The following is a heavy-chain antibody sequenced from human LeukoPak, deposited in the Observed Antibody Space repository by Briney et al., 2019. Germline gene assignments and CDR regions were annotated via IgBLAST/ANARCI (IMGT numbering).Heavy chain of an antibody. CDR3: ASRELGPGDFDY. CDR2: IYYSGST. V-gene: IGHV4-39*07. D-gene: IGHD7-27*01. J-gene: IGHJ4*02. CDR1: GGSISSSSYY. Sequence: SETLSLTCTVSGGSISSSSYYWGWIRQPPGKGLEWIGSIYYSGSTYYNSSLKSRVTISVDTSKNQFSLKLSSVTAADTAVYYCASRELGPGDFDYWGQGTLVTVSS.